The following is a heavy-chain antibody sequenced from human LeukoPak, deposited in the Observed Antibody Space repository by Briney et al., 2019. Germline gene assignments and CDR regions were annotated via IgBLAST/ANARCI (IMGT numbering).Heavy chain of an antibody. CDR3: ARVSRDSSGYYSYYFDY. Sequence: ASVKVSCKASGYTFTSYGIGWVRQAPGQGLEWMGWISAYNGNTNYAQKLQGRVTMTTDTSTSTAYMELRSLRSDDTAVYYCARVSRDSSGYYSYYFDYWGQGTLVTVSS. CDR1: GYTFTSYG. V-gene: IGHV1-18*01. J-gene: IGHJ4*02. D-gene: IGHD3-22*01. CDR2: ISAYNGNT.